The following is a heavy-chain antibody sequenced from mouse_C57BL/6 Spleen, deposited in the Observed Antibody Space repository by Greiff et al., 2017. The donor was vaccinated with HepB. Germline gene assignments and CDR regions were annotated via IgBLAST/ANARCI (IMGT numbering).Heavy chain of an antibody. Sequence: EVQLVESGGGLVKPGGSLKLSCAASGFTFSSYAMSWVRQTPEKRLEWVATISDGGSYTYYPDNVKGRFTISRDNAKNNLYLQMSHLKSEDTAMYYCARVYYDYGGDYFDYWGQGTTLTVSS. CDR1: GFTFSSYA. CDR2: ISDGGSYT. D-gene: IGHD2-4*01. V-gene: IGHV5-4*01. CDR3: ARVYYDYGGDYFDY. J-gene: IGHJ2*01.